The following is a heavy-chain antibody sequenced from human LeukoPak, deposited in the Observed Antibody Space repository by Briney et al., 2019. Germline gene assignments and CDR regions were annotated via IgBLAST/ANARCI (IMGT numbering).Heavy chain of an antibody. CDR1: EYSFTCYL. CDR2: IYPGESDT. Sequence: GESLEFSWKGSEYSFTCYLIGWVRHMPAKRLEWRGIIYPGESDTSYSPSFQGQVTISADKSIRTAYLQRRSLKAADTAMYYCARQGDPVSGWYSFDAWGKGTLVTVSS. D-gene: IGHD6-19*01. J-gene: IGHJ5*02. V-gene: IGHV5-51*01. CDR3: ARQGDPVSGWYSFDA.